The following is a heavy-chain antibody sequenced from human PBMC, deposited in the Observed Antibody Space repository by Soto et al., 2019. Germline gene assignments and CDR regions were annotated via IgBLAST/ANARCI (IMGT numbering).Heavy chain of an antibody. V-gene: IGHV3-23*01. CDR2: ISGSGGST. D-gene: IGHD6-6*01. CDR1: GFTFSSYA. J-gene: IGHJ6*03. CDR3: ANAPLGQLDFIYYYYMDV. Sequence: GGSLRLSCAASGFTFSSYAMSWVRQAPGKGLEWVSAISGSGGSTYYADSVKGRFTISRDNSKNTLYLQMNSLRAEDTAVYYCANAPLGQLDFIYYYYMDVWGKGTTVTVSS.